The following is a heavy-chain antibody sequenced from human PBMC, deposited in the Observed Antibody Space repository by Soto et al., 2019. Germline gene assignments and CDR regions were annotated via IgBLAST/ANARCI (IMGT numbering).Heavy chain of an antibody. Sequence: PSETLSLTCTVSGGSLSSYYWSWIRQPPGKGLEWIGYIYYSGSTNYNPSLKSRVTISVDTSKNQFSLKLSSVTAADTAVYYCARGAAGYSYGVLFDYWGQGTLVTVSS. D-gene: IGHD5-18*01. CDR3: ARGAAGYSYGVLFDY. CDR1: GGSLSSYY. CDR2: IYYSGST. V-gene: IGHV4-59*01. J-gene: IGHJ4*02.